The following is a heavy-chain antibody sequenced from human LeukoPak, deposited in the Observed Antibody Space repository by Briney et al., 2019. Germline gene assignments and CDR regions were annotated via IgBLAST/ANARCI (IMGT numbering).Heavy chain of an antibody. CDR2: IYSGGST. J-gene: IGHJ4*02. D-gene: IGHD3-3*02. V-gene: IGHV3-53*01. Sequence: PGGSLRRSYAASGFTVSSNFMSWVRQAPGKGLEWVSVIYSGGSTNYADSVKGRFTISTHNSKNTLYLQMSSLRAEDTAVYYCARRYGTFLEWSQYFDYWGQGTLVTVSS. CDR3: ARRYGTFLEWSQYFDY. CDR1: GFTVSSNF.